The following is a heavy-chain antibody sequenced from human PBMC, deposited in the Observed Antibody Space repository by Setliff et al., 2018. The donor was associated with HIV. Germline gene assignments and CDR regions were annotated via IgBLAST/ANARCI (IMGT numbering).Heavy chain of an antibody. D-gene: IGHD6-19*01. CDR3: ARDGLLVAGIRFDY. CDR2: IIPIFSTT. J-gene: IGHJ4*01. V-gene: IGHV1-69*05. Sequence: ASVKVSCKASGGTFSSYATSWVRQAPGQGLEWMGGIIPIFSTTNYAQKFQGRVTITTDESTSTAYMELSGLRSEDTAVYFCARDGLLVAGIRFDYWGQGTLVTVSS. CDR1: GGTFSSYA.